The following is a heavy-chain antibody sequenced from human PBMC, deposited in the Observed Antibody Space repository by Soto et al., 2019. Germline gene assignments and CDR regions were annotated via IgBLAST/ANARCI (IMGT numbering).Heavy chain of an antibody. J-gene: IGHJ4*02. Sequence: EVQWLESGGGVVQPGGSLRLSCAASGFIFGDYAMTWVSQAPGRGLEWVSAITSTGSSTYFADSVKGRITISRDNSKNTLSLQMDSLRAEDTAIYYCAKGVEGYVVSSFDDWGQGALVTVSS. CDR1: GFIFGDYA. D-gene: IGHD5-12*01. CDR3: AKGVEGYVVSSFDD. V-gene: IGHV3-23*01. CDR2: ITSTGSST.